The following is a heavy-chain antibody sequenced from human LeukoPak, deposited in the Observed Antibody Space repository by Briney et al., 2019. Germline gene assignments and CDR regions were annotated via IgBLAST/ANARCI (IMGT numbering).Heavy chain of an antibody. V-gene: IGHV1-24*01. Sequence: ASVKVSCKASGYTFTSYYMHWVRQAPGKGLEWMGGFDPEDGETIYAQKFQGRVTMTEDTSTDTAYRELSSLRSEDTAVYYCATGWAYPLTIFGDADYWGQGTLVTVS. D-gene: IGHD3-3*01. CDR2: FDPEDGET. J-gene: IGHJ4*02. CDR1: GYTFTSYY. CDR3: ATGWAYPLTIFGDADY.